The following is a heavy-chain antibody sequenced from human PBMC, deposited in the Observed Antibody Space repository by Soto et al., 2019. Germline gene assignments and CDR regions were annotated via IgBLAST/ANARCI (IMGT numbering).Heavy chain of an antibody. V-gene: IGHV1-8*01. Sequence: QVQLVQSGAEVKKPGASVKVSCKASGYTFTSYDINWVRQATGQGLEWMGWMNPYTANTGYAQKFQGRVTMTRNTSISTAYMELSSLRSEDTAVYYCARERGGRSTYRFDPWGQGTLVTVSS. J-gene: IGHJ5*02. CDR1: GYTFTSYD. CDR3: ARERGGRSTYRFDP. D-gene: IGHD1-26*01. CDR2: MNPYTANT.